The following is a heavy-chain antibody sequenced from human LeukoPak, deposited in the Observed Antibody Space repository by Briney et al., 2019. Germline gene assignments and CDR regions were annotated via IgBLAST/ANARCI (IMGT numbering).Heavy chain of an antibody. CDR3: ARDRGRIAAARPDAFDI. CDR1: GYTFTSYG. J-gene: IGHJ3*02. Sequence: GASVKVSCKXSGYTFTSYGISWVRQAPGQGLEWMGWISAYNGNTNYAQKLQGRVTMTTDTSTSTAHMELRSLRSDDTAVYYCARDRGRIAAARPDAFDIWGQGTMVTVSS. V-gene: IGHV1-18*01. CDR2: ISAYNGNT. D-gene: IGHD6-13*01.